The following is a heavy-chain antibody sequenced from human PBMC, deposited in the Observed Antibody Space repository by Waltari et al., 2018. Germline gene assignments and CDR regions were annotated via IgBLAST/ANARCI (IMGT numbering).Heavy chain of an antibody. CDR2: IYYSGST. D-gene: IGHD6-13*01. Sequence: QLQLQESGPGLVKPSETLSLTCTVSGGSISSSSYYWGWIRQPPGKGLEWIGSIYYSGSTYYNPSLKSRVTISVDTSKNQFSLKLSSVTAADTAVYYCARGSRVGSSWYPSFDYWGQGTLVTVSS. V-gene: IGHV4-39*07. CDR3: ARGSRVGSSWYPSFDY. CDR1: GGSISSSSYY. J-gene: IGHJ4*02.